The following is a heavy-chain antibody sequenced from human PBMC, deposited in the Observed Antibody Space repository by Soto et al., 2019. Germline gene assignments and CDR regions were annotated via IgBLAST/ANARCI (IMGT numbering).Heavy chain of an antibody. Sequence: GSVKVSCKASGYTFTSYDINWVRQATGQGLDWMGWMKPNSGNTGYEQKFQGRVTMTRNTSINTAYMELSRLRSEDTAVYYCARYRLVTTPTRVRTNWLGPWGQGTMVTVSS. V-gene: IGHV1-8*01. CDR3: ARYRLVTTPTRVRTNWLGP. CDR2: MKPNSGNT. CDR1: GYTFTSYD. D-gene: IGHD4-17*01. J-gene: IGHJ5*02.